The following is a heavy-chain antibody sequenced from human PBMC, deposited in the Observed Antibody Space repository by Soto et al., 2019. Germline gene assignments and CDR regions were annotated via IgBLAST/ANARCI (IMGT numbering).Heavy chain of an antibody. CDR1: GFTFSSYG. Sequence: QVQLVESGGGVVQPGRSLRLSCAASGFTFSSYGMHWVRQAPGKGLEWVAVISYDGSDKYYADSVKGRFTISRDDSRNTVSLQMNNLRDEDTAVYYCAKTAGYDYVWGSSGLDPWGQGTLVTVSS. D-gene: IGHD3-16*01. V-gene: IGHV3-30*18. J-gene: IGHJ5*02. CDR2: ISYDGSDK. CDR3: AKTAGYDYVWGSSGLDP.